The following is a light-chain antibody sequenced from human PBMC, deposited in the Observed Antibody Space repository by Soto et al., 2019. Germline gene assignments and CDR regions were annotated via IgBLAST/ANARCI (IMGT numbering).Light chain of an antibody. CDR3: ETWDSNVWV. CDR2: LEGSGSY. J-gene: IGLJ3*02. Sequence: QPVLTQSSSASASLGSSVKLTCTLSSGHSSYIIAWHQQQPGKAPRYLMKLEGSGSYNKGSGVPDRFSGSSSGADRYLTISHLQFGDEADYYCETWDSNVWVFGGGTKVTVL. V-gene: IGLV4-60*02. CDR1: SGHSSYI.